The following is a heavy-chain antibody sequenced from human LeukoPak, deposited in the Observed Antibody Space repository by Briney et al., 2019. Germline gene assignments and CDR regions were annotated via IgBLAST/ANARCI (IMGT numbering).Heavy chain of an antibody. V-gene: IGHV3-48*01. J-gene: IGHJ4*02. CDR2: ISRSGATI. Sequence: PGGSLRLSCAASALTFSSHGMNWVRQAPGKGLEWVSYISRSGATIYHTDSVKGQFTISRDNAKNSLYLQMNSLRAEDTAVYYCARDQGWEPPHYFDSWGQGILVTVSS. D-gene: IGHD1-26*01. CDR3: ARDQGWEPPHYFDS. CDR1: ALTFSSHG.